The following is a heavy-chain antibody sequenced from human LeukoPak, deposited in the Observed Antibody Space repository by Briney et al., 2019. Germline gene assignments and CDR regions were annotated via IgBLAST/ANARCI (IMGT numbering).Heavy chain of an antibody. CDR2: MNPNSGNT. J-gene: IGHJ3*02. Sequence: ASVKVSCKASGYTFTSYDINWVRQATGQGLGWMGWMNPNSGNTGYAQKFQGRVTMTRDTSISTAYMELSRLRSDDTAVYYCARDGDLRRGDAFDIWGQGTMVTVSS. D-gene: IGHD7-27*01. CDR3: ARDGDLRRGDAFDI. CDR1: GYTFTSYD. V-gene: IGHV1-8*02.